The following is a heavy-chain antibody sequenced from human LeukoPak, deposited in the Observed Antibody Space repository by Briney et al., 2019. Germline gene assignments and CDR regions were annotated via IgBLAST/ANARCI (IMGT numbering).Heavy chain of an antibody. CDR3: TRDRGSSTLGDY. CDR1: GFTFGDYA. D-gene: IGHD7-27*01. J-gene: IGHJ4*02. CDR2: IRSKAFGETA. Sequence: GGSLRLPCTVSGFTFGDYAINWVRQAPGKGLEWVGFIRSKAFGETAEYAASVKGRFTISRDDSKSIAYLQMNSLKTEDTAVYYCTRDRGSSTLGDYWGQGTLVTVSS. V-gene: IGHV3-49*04.